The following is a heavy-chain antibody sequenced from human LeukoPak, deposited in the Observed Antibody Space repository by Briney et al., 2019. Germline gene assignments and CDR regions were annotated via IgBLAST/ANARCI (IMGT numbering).Heavy chain of an antibody. CDR3: ARDLGNSGWYTFGY. J-gene: IGHJ4*02. CDR2: TYYRSKWYY. CDR1: GDSISSNNGA. D-gene: IGHD6-19*01. Sequence: SQTLSVTCAISGDSISSNNGAWNWIRQSSSRGLEWLGRTYYRSKWYYDYAESMKGRITINPDTSENQFSLQLNSVTPEDTAVYYRARDLGNSGWYTFGYWGQGTLVTVSS. V-gene: IGHV6-1*01.